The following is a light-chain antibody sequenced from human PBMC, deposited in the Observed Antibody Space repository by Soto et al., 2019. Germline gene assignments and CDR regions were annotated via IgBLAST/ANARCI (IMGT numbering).Light chain of an antibody. CDR1: QSVGGNY. V-gene: IGKV3-20*01. Sequence: EIVLTQSPGTLSLSPGERATLSCRASQSVGGNYLAWYQQKPGRAPRLLIYEASSRAAGIPDRFSGSGSGTAFTLTISRLQXXDFAVYYCQQYGSSPRYTFGQGTKVEI. CDR3: QQYGSSPRYT. CDR2: EAS. J-gene: IGKJ2*01.